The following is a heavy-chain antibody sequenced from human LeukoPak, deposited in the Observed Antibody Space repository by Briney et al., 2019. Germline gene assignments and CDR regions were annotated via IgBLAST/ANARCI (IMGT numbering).Heavy chain of an antibody. CDR2: IYTSGST. V-gene: IGHV4-4*07. Sequence: SETLSLTCTVSGGSIRSYYWSWIPQPAGKGLEWIGRIYTSGSTNYNPSLKSRVTMSVDTSKNQFSLKLSSVTAADTAVYYCARDFPHLQLVPDAFDIWGQGTMVTVSS. J-gene: IGHJ3*02. CDR3: ARDFPHLQLVPDAFDI. D-gene: IGHD6-6*01. CDR1: GGSIRSYY.